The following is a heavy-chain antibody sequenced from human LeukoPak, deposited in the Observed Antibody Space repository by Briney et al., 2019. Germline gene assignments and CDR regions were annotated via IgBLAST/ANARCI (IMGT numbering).Heavy chain of an antibody. Sequence: GGSLRLSCGASGLTFSTYSMNWVRQAPGKGLEWVSYISSDSGARYYADSVKGRFTISRDNAKNSLYLQMNSLRAEDTAVYYCARATQPGFDPWGQGTLVTVSS. CDR2: ISSDSGAR. J-gene: IGHJ5*02. D-gene: IGHD2-15*01. CDR3: ARATQPGFDP. CDR1: GLTFSTYS. V-gene: IGHV3-48*01.